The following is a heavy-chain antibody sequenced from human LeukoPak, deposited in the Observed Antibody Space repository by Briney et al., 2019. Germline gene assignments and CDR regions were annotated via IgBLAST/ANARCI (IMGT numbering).Heavy chain of an antibody. V-gene: IGHV3-7*01. CDR3: ARQGHHNFEY. CDR1: GFTFSNYW. J-gene: IGHJ4*02. D-gene: IGHD1-14*01. CDR2: IKEDGGEK. Sequence: GGSQRLSCAAPGFTFSNYWMSWVRQAPGKGLEWVANIKEDGGEKFYVDSVKGRFTISRDNAKNSLHLQMNSLRAEDTAVYYCARQGHHNFEYWGQGTLVTVSS.